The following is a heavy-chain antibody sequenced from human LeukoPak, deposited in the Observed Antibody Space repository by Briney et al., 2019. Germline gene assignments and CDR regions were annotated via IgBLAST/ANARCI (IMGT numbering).Heavy chain of an antibody. D-gene: IGHD1-26*01. Sequence: ASVKVSCKASGYTFTSYDINWVRQATGQGLEWTGWMNPNSGNTGYAQKFQGRVTMTRNTSISTAYMKLSSLRCDDTAVYYCARGHRYSGSSPTHYWGQGTLVTVSS. J-gene: IGHJ4*02. CDR3: ARGHRYSGSSPTHY. V-gene: IGHV1-8*01. CDR2: MNPNSGNT. CDR1: GYTFTSYD.